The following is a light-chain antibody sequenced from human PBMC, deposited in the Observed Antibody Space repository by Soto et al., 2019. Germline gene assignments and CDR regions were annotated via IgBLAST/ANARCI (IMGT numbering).Light chain of an antibody. V-gene: IGKV3-20*01. J-gene: IGKJ1*01. CDR1: QSVSSSY. CDR2: GAS. CDR3: QQYGGSHWT. Sequence: EVVLTQSPGVLSLSPGEIVTLSCRASQSVSSSYLAWYQQKPGQAPRLLIYGASSRAIDIPRRFSGSGSGTDFTLPIGGLEPEDVAVYFCQQYGGSHWTCGQGTKVEIK.